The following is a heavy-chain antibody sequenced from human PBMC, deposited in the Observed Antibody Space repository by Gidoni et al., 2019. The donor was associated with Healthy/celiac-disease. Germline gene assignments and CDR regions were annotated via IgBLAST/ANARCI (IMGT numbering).Heavy chain of an antibody. J-gene: IGHJ4*02. V-gene: IGHV3-74*01. Sequence: EVQLVESGGGLVQPGGSLRLSCAASGFPFISYWMHWVRQAPGKGLVWVSRINSDGSSTSYADSVKGRFTSSRDNAKNTLYLQMNRLRAEDTAVYYCARDEVYCSSTSCRNLDYWGQGTLVTVSS. D-gene: IGHD2-2*01. CDR1: GFPFISYW. CDR2: INSDGSST. CDR3: ARDEVYCSSTSCRNLDY.